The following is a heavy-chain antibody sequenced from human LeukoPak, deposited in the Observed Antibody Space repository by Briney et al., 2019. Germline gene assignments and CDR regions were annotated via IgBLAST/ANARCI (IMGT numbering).Heavy chain of an antibody. CDR1: GFTFSSYG. CDR3: AKDLSWLTGWDGFDI. D-gene: IGHD6-19*01. CDR2: IWFDGSNK. V-gene: IGHV3-33*06. J-gene: IGHJ3*02. Sequence: GGSLRLSCAASGFTFSSYGMHWVRQAPGKGLEWVAVIWFDGSNKYYADSVKGRFTISRDNSINTLYLQMNSLRAEDTAVYYCAKDLSWLTGWDGFDIWGQGTMVIVSS.